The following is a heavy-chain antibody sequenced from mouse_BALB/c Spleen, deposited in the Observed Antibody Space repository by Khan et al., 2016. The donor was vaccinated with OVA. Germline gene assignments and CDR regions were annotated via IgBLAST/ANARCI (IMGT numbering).Heavy chain of an antibody. CDR1: GYTFTDYY. CDR3: ARRSYFGYTFAY. CDR2: IIPGSGDT. Sequence: QVQLEQSGAELARPGASVKLSCKASGYTFTDYYINWVKQRTGQGLEWIGGIIPGSGDTYYNEGFKGRASLTADTSSSTAYMQLSNLTTEASAGYFCARRSYFGYTFAYWGQGTLVTVSA. J-gene: IGHJ3*01. V-gene: IGHV1-77*01. D-gene: IGHD1-2*01.